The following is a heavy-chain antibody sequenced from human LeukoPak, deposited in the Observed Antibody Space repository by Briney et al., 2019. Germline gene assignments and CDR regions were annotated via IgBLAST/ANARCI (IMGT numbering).Heavy chain of an antibody. CDR3: AREGYLFTMVRGVTEQPSYYFDY. Sequence: GESLKISCKGSGYSFTSYWIGWVRQMPGKGLEWMGIIYPGDSDTRYSPSFQGQVTTSADKSISTAYLQWSSLKASDTAMYYCAREGYLFTMVRGVTEQPSYYFDYWGQGTLVTVSS. V-gene: IGHV5-51*01. J-gene: IGHJ4*02. CDR1: GYSFTSYW. D-gene: IGHD3-10*01. CDR2: IYPGDSDT.